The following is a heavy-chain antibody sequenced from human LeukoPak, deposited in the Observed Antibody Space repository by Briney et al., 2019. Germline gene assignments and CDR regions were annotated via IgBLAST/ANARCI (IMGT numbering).Heavy chain of an antibody. V-gene: IGHV3-64*01. Sequence: PGGSLRLSCAACGFTFSSYDMHWVRHAPAKGLEYVSGISAYGDNTYYANSVTGRFTISRDNSKNTLYLQMGSLRPDDMAVYYCARDVRQQLATGGFDFWGQGTLVTVSS. CDR1: GFTFSSYD. D-gene: IGHD6-13*01. CDR3: ARDVRQQLATGGFDF. CDR2: ISAYGDNT. J-gene: IGHJ4*02.